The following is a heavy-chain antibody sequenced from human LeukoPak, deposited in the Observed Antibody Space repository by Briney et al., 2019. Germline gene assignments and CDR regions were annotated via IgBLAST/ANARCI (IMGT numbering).Heavy chain of an antibody. CDR3: AADGFXSPNDY. CDR1: GFTFTSSA. Sequence: SVKVSCKASGFTFTSSAVQWVRQARGQCLEWIGWIVVGNGNTNYAQKFQERVTITRDMSTSTAYMELSSLRSEDTAVYYCAADGFXSPNDYWGXGTLVTVSS. J-gene: IGHJ4*02. CDR2: IVVGNGNT. V-gene: IGHV1-58*01. D-gene: IGHD3-22*01.